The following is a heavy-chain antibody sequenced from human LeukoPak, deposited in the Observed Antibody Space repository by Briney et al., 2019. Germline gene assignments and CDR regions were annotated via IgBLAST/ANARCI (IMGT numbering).Heavy chain of an antibody. J-gene: IGHJ4*02. CDR2: VCGSGRNT. CDR1: GFTFCNPA. V-gene: IGHV3-23*01. CDR3: AKLASLCTSSSCVRGGFDY. D-gene: IGHD2-2*01. Sequence: GGALRLSCTASGFTFCNPALTWVRPAPGKGLGWVSSVCGSGRNTYYAESVKGRFTIFRDNSKNTLFLQMNSLRAEDTAKYYCAKLASLCTSSSCVRGGFDYWGQGALVTVSS.